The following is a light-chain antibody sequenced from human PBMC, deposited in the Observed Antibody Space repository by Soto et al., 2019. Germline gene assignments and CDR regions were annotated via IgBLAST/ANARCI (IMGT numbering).Light chain of an antibody. V-gene: IGKV1-5*01. J-gene: IGKJ1*01. CDR3: QQYNSYSRT. CDR1: HSISSW. CDR2: DAS. Sequence: DIQMTQSPSTLSASIGDRVTITCRASHSISSWLAWYQQKPGKAPKLLIYDASNLESGVPSRFSGSGSGTEFTLTVSSLQPDDFATYYCQQYNSYSRTFGQGTKVDIK.